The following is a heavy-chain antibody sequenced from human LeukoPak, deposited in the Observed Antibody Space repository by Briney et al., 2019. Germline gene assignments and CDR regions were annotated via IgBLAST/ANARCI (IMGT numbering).Heavy chain of an antibody. CDR3: ARSHRSFASGSGDY. V-gene: IGHV3-7*05. Sequence: GGSLRLSCAASKFTFSVYWMIWLRQAPGKGLEWVANINQDGSEKYYVDSVKGRFSISKDNAKNSLFLQMNSLRDEDTAVYFCARSHRSFASGSGDYWGQGTLVTVSS. D-gene: IGHD3-10*01. J-gene: IGHJ4*02. CDR1: KFTFSVYW. CDR2: INQDGSEK.